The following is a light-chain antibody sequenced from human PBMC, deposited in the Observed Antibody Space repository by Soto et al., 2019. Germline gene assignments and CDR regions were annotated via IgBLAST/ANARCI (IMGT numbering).Light chain of an antibody. J-gene: IGKJ1*01. Sequence: EIVMTQYPATLSVSPGERATLSCRASQSVSSNLAWYQQKPGQAPRLPIYGASTRATGIPARFSGSGSGTEFTLTISSLQSEDFAVYYCQQYNNWPRTFGQGTKVDI. CDR1: QSVSSN. CDR2: GAS. V-gene: IGKV3-15*01. CDR3: QQYNNWPRT.